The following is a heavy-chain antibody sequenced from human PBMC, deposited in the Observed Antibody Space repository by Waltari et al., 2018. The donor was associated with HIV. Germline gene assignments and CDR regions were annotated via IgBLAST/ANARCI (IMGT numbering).Heavy chain of an antibody. D-gene: IGHD5-12*01. Sequence: EVQLVESGGGLVKPGGSLRLSCAASRFTFSSYSLNWVRQAPGKGLEWVSAISSGSVYIYYADSLKGRFTISRDNAKNSLYLQMNSLRAEDTAVYYCARDEAEMATLTAFDIWGQGTMGTVSS. CDR3: ARDEAEMATLTAFDI. CDR1: RFTFSSYS. CDR2: ISSGSVYI. J-gene: IGHJ3*02. V-gene: IGHV3-21*01.